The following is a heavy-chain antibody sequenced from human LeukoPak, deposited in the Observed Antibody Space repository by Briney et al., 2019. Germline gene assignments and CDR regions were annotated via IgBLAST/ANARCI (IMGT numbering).Heavy chain of an antibody. CDR1: GGSISSNSYY. Sequence: SETLSLTCTVSGGSISSNSYYWDWIRQPPGKGLEWIGEINHSGSTNYNPSLKSRVTISVDTSKNQFSLKLSSVTAADTAVYYCARAGPLYYYYGMDVWGQGTTVTVSS. CDR3: ARAGPLYYYYGMDV. CDR2: INHSGST. D-gene: IGHD6-19*01. V-gene: IGHV4-39*07. J-gene: IGHJ6*02.